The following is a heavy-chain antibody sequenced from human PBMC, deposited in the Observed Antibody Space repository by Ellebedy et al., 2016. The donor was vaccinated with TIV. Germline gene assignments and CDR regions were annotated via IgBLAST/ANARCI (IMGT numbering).Heavy chain of an antibody. CDR3: ARGGTYDDFWSGPFYYYYYGMDV. J-gene: IGHJ6*02. CDR1: GFTVSSNY. Sequence: PGGSLRLSCAASGFTVSSNYMSWVRQAPGKGLEWVSVIYSCGSTYYADSVKGRFTISRDNSKNTLYLQMNSLRAEDTAVYYCARGGTYDDFWSGPFYYYYYGMDVWGQGTTVTVSS. CDR2: IYSCGST. V-gene: IGHV3-66*01. D-gene: IGHD3-3*01.